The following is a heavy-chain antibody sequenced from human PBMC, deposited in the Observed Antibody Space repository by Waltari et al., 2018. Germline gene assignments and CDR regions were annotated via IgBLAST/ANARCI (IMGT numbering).Heavy chain of an antibody. D-gene: IGHD1-26*01. J-gene: IGHJ6*02. Sequence: QVQLQESGPGLVKPSQTLSLTCTVSGGSIRSANYYWSWFRQPAGKGLEWIGRVQSSGSTNYNPSLKSRVTMSVDTSNNQFSLTLTSVTAADTAVYYCARDRRELRAKVGYYYYGMGVWGQGTTVTVSS. CDR3: ARDRRELRAKVGYYYYGMGV. CDR2: VQSSGST. CDR1: GGSIRSANYY. V-gene: IGHV4-61*02.